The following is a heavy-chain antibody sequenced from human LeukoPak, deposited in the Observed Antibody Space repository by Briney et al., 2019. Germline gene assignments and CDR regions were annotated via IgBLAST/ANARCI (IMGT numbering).Heavy chain of an antibody. J-gene: IGHJ6*03. D-gene: IGHD3-16*02. V-gene: IGHV3-66*01. Sequence: GGSLRLSCAASEFSVGSNYMTWVRQAPGKGLEWVSLIYSGGSTYYADSVKGRFTISRDNSKNTLYLQMNSLRAEDTAVYYCARLDYVWGSYRLLNYYMDVWGKGTTVTISS. CDR3: ARLDYVWGSYRLLNYYMDV. CDR1: EFSVGSNY. CDR2: IYSGGST.